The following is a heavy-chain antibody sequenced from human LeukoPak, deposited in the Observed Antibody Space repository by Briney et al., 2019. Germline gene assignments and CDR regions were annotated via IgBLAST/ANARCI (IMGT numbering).Heavy chain of an antibody. CDR2: TYYRSKWYN. Sequence: SQTLSLTCAISGDSVSSNSAAWNWIRQSPSRGLEWLGRTYYRSKWYNDYAVSVKGRITINPDTSKNQFSLQLNSVTPEDTAVYYCARVKMQYYYGSGLSYYYGMDVWGQGTTVTVSS. V-gene: IGHV6-1*01. CDR3: ARVKMQYYYGSGLSYYYGMDV. D-gene: IGHD3-10*01. CDR1: GDSVSSNSAA. J-gene: IGHJ6*02.